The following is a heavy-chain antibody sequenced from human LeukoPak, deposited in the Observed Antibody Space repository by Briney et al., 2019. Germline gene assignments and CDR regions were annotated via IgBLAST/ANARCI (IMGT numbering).Heavy chain of an antibody. V-gene: IGHV3-74*01. CDR3: ARATAVAGTDQ. CDR2: INSDGYSI. CDR1: GFTFSSYL. D-gene: IGHD6-19*01. Sequence: GGSLRLSCAASGFTFSSYLMHWVRQAPGKGLVWVARINSDGYSISYADSVKGRFTISRDNTKNTLYLHVNSLRVEDTAIYYCARATAVAGTDQWGQGNLVTVSS. J-gene: IGHJ4*02.